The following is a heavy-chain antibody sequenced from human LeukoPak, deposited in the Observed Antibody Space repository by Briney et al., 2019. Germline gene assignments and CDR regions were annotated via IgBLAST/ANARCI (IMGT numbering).Heavy chain of an antibody. J-gene: IGHJ4*02. D-gene: IGHD3-10*01. Sequence: PSETLSLTCTVSGGSISSSSYYWSWIRQPPGKSLEWIGYIFYGGDINYNPSLKSRVTMSVDTSKNQFPLKLSSVTAADTAVYYCARDPDASGAGYWGQGTLVTVSS. CDR3: ARDPDASGAGY. V-gene: IGHV4-61*01. CDR1: GGSISSSSYY. CDR2: IFYGGDI.